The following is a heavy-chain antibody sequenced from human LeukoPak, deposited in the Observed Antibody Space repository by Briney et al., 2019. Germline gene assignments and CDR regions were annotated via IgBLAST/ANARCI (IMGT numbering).Heavy chain of an antibody. J-gene: IGHJ5*02. D-gene: IGHD3-10*01. V-gene: IGHV1-8*02. CDR2: INPNSGNT. CDR3: ATRPINYYGSGSYLPFDP. CDR1: GYTFTGYY. Sequence: GASVKVSCKASGYTFTGYYMHWVRQAPGQGLEWMGWINPNSGNTGYAQKFQGRVTMTRNTSISTAYMELSSLRSEDTAVYYCATRPINYYGSGSYLPFDPWGQGTLVTVSS.